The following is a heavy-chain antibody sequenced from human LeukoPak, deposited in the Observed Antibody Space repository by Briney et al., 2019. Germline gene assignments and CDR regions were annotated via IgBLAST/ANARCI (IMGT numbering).Heavy chain of an antibody. J-gene: IGHJ5*02. CDR1: GGSFSGYY. V-gene: IGHV4-34*01. CDR2: INHSGST. Sequence: SETLSLTCAVYGGSFSGYYWSWIRQPPGKGLEWIGEINHSGSTNYNPSLKSRVTISVDTSKNQFSLKLSSVTAADTAVYYCARGRLVVVVAATRLSGWFDPWGQGTLVTVSS. CDR3: ARGRLVVVVAATRLSGWFDP. D-gene: IGHD2-15*01.